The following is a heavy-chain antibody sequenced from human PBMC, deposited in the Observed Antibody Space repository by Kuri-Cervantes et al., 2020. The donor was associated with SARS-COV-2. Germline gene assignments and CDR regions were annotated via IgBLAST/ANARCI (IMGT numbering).Heavy chain of an antibody. CDR2: IKQRGNEK. J-gene: IGHJ4*02. D-gene: IGHD5-18*01. Sequence: LSLTCAASGFTVNYYWMSWVRQVPGKGLEWVANIKQRGNEKYYVDSVKGRFTISRDNAQNSLYLEMNSLRGEDTAVYYCARESRYVYGEFDFWGQGTLVTVSS. CDR1: GFTVNYYW. V-gene: IGHV3-7*03. CDR3: ARESRYVYGEFDF.